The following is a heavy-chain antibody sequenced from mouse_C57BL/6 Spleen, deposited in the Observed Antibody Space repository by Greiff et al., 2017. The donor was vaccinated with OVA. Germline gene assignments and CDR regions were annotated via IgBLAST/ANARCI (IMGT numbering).Heavy chain of an antibody. CDR3: ARDGGSSSFAY. V-gene: IGHV5-16*01. CDR1: GFTFSDYY. J-gene: IGHJ3*01. CDR2: INYDGSST. D-gene: IGHD1-1*01. Sequence: DVMLVESEGGLAQPGSSMKLSCTASGFTFSDYYMAWVRQVPEKGLEWVANINYDGSSTYYLDSLKSRFIISRDNAKNILYLQMSSLKSEDTATYYCARDGGSSSFAYWGQGTLVTVSA.